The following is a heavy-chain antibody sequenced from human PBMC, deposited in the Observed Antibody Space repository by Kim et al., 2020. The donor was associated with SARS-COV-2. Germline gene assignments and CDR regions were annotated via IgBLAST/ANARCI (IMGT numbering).Heavy chain of an antibody. V-gene: IGHV1-24*01. Sequence: QKFQGRVTMTEDTSTDTAYMELSSLRSEDTAVYYCAIETVTNFYYYGMDVWGQGTTVTVSS. CDR3: AIETVTNFYYYGMDV. J-gene: IGHJ6*02. D-gene: IGHD4-17*01.